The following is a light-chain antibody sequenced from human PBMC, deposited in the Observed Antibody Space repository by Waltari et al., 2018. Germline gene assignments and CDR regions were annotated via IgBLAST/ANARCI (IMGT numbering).Light chain of an antibody. CDR3: QQSYSTPTIT. CDR1: QSISSY. V-gene: IGKV1-39*01. J-gene: IGKJ5*01. Sequence: DIQMTQSPSSLSASVGDRVTITCRASQSISSYLNWYQQKPGKAPKLLIYAASSLQSGVPSRFGGGGAGTDFTLTISSLQPEDFATYYCQQSYSTPTITFGQGTRLEIK. CDR2: AAS.